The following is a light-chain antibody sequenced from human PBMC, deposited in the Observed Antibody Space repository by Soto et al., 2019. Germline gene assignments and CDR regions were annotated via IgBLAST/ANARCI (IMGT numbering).Light chain of an antibody. J-gene: IGKJ5*01. CDR2: GAS. CDR3: QQYDNWHPFT. CDR1: QSVRNN. Sequence: EILMMQFPSTLSVSPGERATLSCRASQSVRNNLAWYQQKRGQAPRLLIYGASTRATGIPARFSGSGSGTQFTLTINSLQYDDFAVYYCQQYDNWHPFTFGQGTRLEIK. V-gene: IGKV3-15*01.